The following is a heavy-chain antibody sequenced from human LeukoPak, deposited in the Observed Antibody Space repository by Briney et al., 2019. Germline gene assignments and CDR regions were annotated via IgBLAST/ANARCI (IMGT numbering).Heavy chain of an antibody. CDR3: ARGYSSSWYFNWFDP. CDR2: IYHSGST. J-gene: IGHJ5*02. D-gene: IGHD6-13*01. CDR1: GYSISSGYF. Sequence: SETLSLTCTVSGYSISSGYFWGWIRQPPGKGLEWIGTIYHSGSTYYNPSLKSRVTISVDTSKNQFSLKLSSVTAADTAVYYCARGYSSSWYFNWFDPWGQGTLVTVSS. V-gene: IGHV4-38-2*02.